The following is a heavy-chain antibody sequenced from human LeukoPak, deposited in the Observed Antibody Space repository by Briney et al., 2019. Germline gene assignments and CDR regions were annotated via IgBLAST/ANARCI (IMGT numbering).Heavy chain of an antibody. J-gene: IGHJ5*02. CDR1: AGSISTYY. CDR3: ARWIAATSHFDP. D-gene: IGHD6-13*01. V-gene: IGHV4-59*01. CDR2: IYYSGST. Sequence: SETLSLTCSLSAGSISTYYWSWIRQPPGKGLEWIGYIYYSGSTYYNPSLKSRVTISVDTSKNQFPLKVTSVTAADTAVYYCARWIAATSHFDPWGRGALVTVSS.